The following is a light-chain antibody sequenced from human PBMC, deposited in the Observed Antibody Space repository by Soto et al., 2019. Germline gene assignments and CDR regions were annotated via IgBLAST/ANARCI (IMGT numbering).Light chain of an antibody. V-gene: IGKV3-15*01. Sequence: ETMLTQSPATLSASPGERVTLSCRATQSVTYNLAWYQQKPGQAPRLLIYGASTRATGLPARFSGRGSGTYFTLPVTSLQSDDVAVYYCQQYNDWLCTFGQRAKVEIK. CDR2: GAS. CDR3: QQYNDWLCT. CDR1: QSVTYN. J-gene: IGKJ1*01.